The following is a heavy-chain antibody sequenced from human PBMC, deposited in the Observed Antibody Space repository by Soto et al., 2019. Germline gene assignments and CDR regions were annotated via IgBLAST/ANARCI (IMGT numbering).Heavy chain of an antibody. D-gene: IGHD3-22*01. J-gene: IGHJ1*01. CDR3: ARDQVESGYPEYCQH. V-gene: IGHV3-53*01. Sequence: EVQLVESGGGLIQPGGSLRLSCAASGFTVSSNYMSWVRQAPGKGLEWVSVIYSGGSTYYADSVKGRFTISRDNSKNTLYLQMNSLRAEDTAVYYCARDQVESGYPEYCQHWGQGTLVTVSS. CDR1: GFTVSSNY. CDR2: IYSGGST.